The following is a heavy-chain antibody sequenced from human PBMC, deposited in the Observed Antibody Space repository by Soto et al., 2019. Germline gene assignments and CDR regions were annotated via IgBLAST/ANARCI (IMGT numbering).Heavy chain of an antibody. Sequence: QLQLQESGPGLVKPSETLSLTCTVSGGSISSSRYYWGWIRQPPGTGLEWIGSIYYSGSTYYNPSVKSRVTRSVDTAKNQFSLKLISVTAADTAVYYCARHRVVVAHFDYWGQGTLVTVSS. CDR3: ARHRVVVAHFDY. J-gene: IGHJ4*02. CDR1: GGSISSSRYY. D-gene: IGHD2-15*01. CDR2: IYYSGST. V-gene: IGHV4-39*01.